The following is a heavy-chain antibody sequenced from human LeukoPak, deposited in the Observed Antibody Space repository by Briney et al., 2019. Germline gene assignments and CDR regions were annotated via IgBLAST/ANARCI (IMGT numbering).Heavy chain of an antibody. V-gene: IGHV1-69*06. CDR1: GGTLSSYA. CDR2: KIPIFDTA. D-gene: IGHD5-12*01. J-gene: IGHJ4*02. Sequence: SVKVSCKASGGTLSSYAISWVTQAPGQGREWMGGKIPIFDTANYAQKFQGRVMIRADKSTSTAYMELSSLRSEDTAAYCCARGDIVATRAFDYWGQGTLVTVSS. CDR3: ARGDIVATRAFDY.